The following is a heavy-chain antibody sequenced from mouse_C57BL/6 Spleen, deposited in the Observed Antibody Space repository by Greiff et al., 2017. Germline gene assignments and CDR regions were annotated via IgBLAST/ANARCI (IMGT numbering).Heavy chain of an antibody. D-gene: IGHD2-1*01. CDR3: AMGHYGNRGWYFDV. CDR1: GYAFSSSW. Sequence: QVQLQQSGPELVKPGASVKISCKASGYAFSSSWMNWVKQRPGKGLEWIGRIYPGDGDTNYNGKFKGKATLTADKSSSTAYMQLSSLTSEDSAVYFCAMGHYGNRGWYFDVWGTGTTVTVSS. CDR2: IYPGDGDT. V-gene: IGHV1-82*01. J-gene: IGHJ1*03.